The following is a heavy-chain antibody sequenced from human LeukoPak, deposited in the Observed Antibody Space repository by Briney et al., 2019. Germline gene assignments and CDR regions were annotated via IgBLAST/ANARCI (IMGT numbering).Heavy chain of an antibody. J-gene: IGHJ4*02. CDR2: INHSGST. V-gene: IGHV4-34*01. Sequence: PSETLSLTCAVYGGSFSGYYWSWIRQPPGKGLEWIGEINHSGSTNYNPSHKSRVTISVDTSKNQFSLKLSSVTAADTAVYYCARHDDGTEFLDYWGQGTLVTVSS. CDR3: ARHDDGTEFLDY. D-gene: IGHD1-14*01. CDR1: GGSFSGYY.